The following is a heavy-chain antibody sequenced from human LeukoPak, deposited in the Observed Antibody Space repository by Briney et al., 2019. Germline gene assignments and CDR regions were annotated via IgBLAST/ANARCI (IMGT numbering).Heavy chain of an antibody. CDR3: ARDSSRSSGSSNDY. Sequence: PGGSLRLSCSASGFTFSSYGMHWVRQAPGKGLEYVSTSSSNGGSTYYADSVKGRFTISRDNSKNTLYLQMSSLRAEDTAIYYCARDSSRSSGSSNDYWGQGTLVTVSS. CDR2: SSSNGGST. J-gene: IGHJ4*02. V-gene: IGHV3-64D*06. D-gene: IGHD3-10*01. CDR1: GFTFSSYG.